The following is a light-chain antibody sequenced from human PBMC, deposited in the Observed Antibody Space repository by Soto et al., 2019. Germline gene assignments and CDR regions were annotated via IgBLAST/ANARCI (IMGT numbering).Light chain of an antibody. V-gene: IGKV3-20*01. Sequence: EIVLTQSPGTLSLSPGDRATLSCRASQSVSSNYLAWYQQKPGQAPRLLIYGASSGATDIPDRFSGSGSGTDFSLTISRLEPEDFAVYYCQQYGGSPRTFGQGTKVDIK. J-gene: IGKJ1*01. CDR1: QSVSSNY. CDR2: GAS. CDR3: QQYGGSPRT.